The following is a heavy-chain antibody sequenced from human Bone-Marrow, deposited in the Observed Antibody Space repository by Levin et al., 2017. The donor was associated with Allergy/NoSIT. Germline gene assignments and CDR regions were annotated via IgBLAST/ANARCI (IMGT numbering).Heavy chain of an antibody. D-gene: IGHD2-15*01. CDR1: GFTFSDYY. CDR3: ARDRRSQVVKDAFDI. CDR2: ISTSGSTI. Sequence: LSLTCAASGFTFSDYYMTWIRQAPGKGLEWGAYISTSGSTIYYADSVKGRFTISRDNAKNSLFLQMNSLRAEDTAVYYCARDRRSQVVKDAFDIWGQGTMVTVSS. J-gene: IGHJ3*02. V-gene: IGHV3-11*01.